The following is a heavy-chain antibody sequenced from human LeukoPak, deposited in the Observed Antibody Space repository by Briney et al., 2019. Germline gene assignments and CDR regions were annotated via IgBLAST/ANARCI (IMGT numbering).Heavy chain of an antibody. CDR3: ARSLAGIVATIGGFDY. J-gene: IGHJ4*02. V-gene: IGHV1-18*04. D-gene: IGHD5-12*01. Sequence: ASVKVSCKASGYTFTSYGISWVRQAPGQGLEWMGWISAYNGNTNYAQKLQGRVTMTTDTSTSTAYMELRSLRSDDTAVYYCARSLAGIVATIGGFDYWGQGTLVTVSS. CDR1: GYTFTSYG. CDR2: ISAYNGNT.